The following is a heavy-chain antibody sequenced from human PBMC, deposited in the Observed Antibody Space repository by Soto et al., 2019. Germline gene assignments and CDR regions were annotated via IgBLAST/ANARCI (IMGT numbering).Heavy chain of an antibody. CDR1: GYTFTSYA. CDR2: INAGNGNT. Sequence: ASVKVSCKASGYTFTSYAMHWVRQAPGQRLEWMGWINAGNGNTKYSQKFQGRVTMTRDTFTSTVYMELSSLRSEDTAVYYCAREANGDYASYFDYWGQGTLVTVSS. CDR3: AREANGDYASYFDY. J-gene: IGHJ4*02. V-gene: IGHV1-3*01. D-gene: IGHD4-17*01.